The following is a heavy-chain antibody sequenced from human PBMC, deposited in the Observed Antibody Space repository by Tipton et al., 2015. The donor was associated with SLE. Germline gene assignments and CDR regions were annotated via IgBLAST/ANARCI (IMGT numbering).Heavy chain of an antibody. J-gene: IGHJ5*02. CDR1: GDSVSSNSAA. Sequence: PGLVKPSQTLSPTCAISGDSVSSNSAAWNWIRQSPSRGLEWLGRTYYRSKWYNDYAVSVKSRITINPDTSKNQFSLKLSSVTAADTAVYYCAREATIFGVVRGWFDPWGQGTLVTVSS. CDR2: TYYRSKWYN. D-gene: IGHD3-3*01. V-gene: IGHV6-1*01. CDR3: AREATIFGVVRGWFDP.